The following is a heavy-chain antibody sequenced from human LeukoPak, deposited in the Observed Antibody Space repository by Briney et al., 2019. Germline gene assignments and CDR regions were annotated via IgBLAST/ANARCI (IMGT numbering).Heavy chain of an antibody. J-gene: IGHJ4*02. CDR1: GFTFSSYA. V-gene: IGHV3-64*01. CDR3: AREYCSGGRCPYYFDY. D-gene: IGHD2-15*01. Sequence: GGSLRLSCAASGFTFSSYAMHWVRQAPGQGLEYVSGISSDGGSPFHVNSVKGRFTISRDNSKDTLYLQMGSLRAEDMAVYYCAREYCSGGRCPYYFDYWGQGTLVTVSS. CDR2: ISSDGGSP.